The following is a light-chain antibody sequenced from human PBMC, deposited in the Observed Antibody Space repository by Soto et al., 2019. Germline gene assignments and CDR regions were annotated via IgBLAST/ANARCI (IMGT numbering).Light chain of an antibody. V-gene: IGLV3-21*02. Sequence: SYELTQPPSVSVAPGQTARITCGGDNIGSISVHWYQQKAGQAPVVVVYDDRDRPSGIPVRFSGSNSGNTATLTISWVEAGDEADYYCQVWDTSSVQVVFGGGTKLTVL. J-gene: IGLJ3*02. CDR3: QVWDTSSVQVV. CDR2: DDR. CDR1: NIGSIS.